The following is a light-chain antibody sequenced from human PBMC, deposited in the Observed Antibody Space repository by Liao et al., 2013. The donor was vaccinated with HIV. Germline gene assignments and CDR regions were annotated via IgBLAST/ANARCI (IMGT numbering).Light chain of an antibody. CDR3: QTWDTGTGV. Sequence: SSVLTQPPSVSVAPGKTARITCGGNNIGSKSVHWYQQKPGQAPVLVIYYDSDRPSGIPERFSGSNSGTTATLAISGAQALDEADYYCQTWDTGTGVFGTGTKVTV. CDR2: YDS. V-gene: IGLV3-21*01. J-gene: IGLJ1*01. CDR1: NIGSKS.